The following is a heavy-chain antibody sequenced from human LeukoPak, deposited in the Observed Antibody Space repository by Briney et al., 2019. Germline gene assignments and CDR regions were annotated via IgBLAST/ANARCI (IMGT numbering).Heavy chain of an antibody. J-gene: IGHJ4*02. CDR1: GYTFTGYY. Sequence: ASVKVSCKASGYTFTGYYMHWVRQAPGQGLEWMGWINPNSGGTNYAQKFQGRVTMTRDTSISTAYMELSRLRSDDTAVYYYARDGPTIGSGSLDYWGQGTLVTVSS. CDR2: INPNSGGT. D-gene: IGHD3-10*01. V-gene: IGHV1-2*02. CDR3: ARDGPTIGSGSLDY.